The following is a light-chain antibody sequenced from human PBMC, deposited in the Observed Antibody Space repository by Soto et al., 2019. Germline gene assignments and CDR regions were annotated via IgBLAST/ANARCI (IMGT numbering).Light chain of an antibody. CDR1: SSNIGSNY. V-gene: IGLV1-47*02. CDR3: AAWDDSLSGYV. CDR2: SNN. Sequence: QPVLTQPPSASGTPGQRVTISCSGSSSNIGSNYVYWYHHLPGTAPKLLIYSNNQRPSGVPDRFSGSKSGTSASLAISGLRSEDEADYYCAAWDDSLSGYVFGTGTKLTVL. J-gene: IGLJ1*01.